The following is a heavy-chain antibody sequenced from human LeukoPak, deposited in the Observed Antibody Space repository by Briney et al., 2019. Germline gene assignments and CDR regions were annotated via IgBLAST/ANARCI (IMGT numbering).Heavy chain of an antibody. CDR2: IKSDGSST. V-gene: IGHV3-74*01. CDR1: GFTFSTYW. CDR3: AELGITMIGGV. Sequence: PGGSLRLSCAASGFTFSTYWMHWVRQAPGKGLVWVSRIKSDGSSTSYADSAKGRFTISRDNAKNSLYLQMNSLRAEDTAVYYCAELGITMIGGVWGKGTTVTISS. D-gene: IGHD3-10*02. J-gene: IGHJ6*04.